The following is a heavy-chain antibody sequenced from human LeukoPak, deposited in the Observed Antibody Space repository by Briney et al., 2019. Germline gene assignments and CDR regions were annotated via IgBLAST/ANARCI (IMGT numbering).Heavy chain of an antibody. D-gene: IGHD6-19*01. V-gene: IGHV3-9*03. CDR2: ISWNSGSI. J-gene: IGHJ4*02. CDR1: GFTFDYYA. Sequence: PGRSLILSCAASGFTFDYYAMHWVRQAPGKGLEWVSGISWNSGSIGYADSVKGRFTISRDNANNSLYLQMNSLRAEGMALYYCAKGTDSSGWIGGGYYFDYWGQGTLVTVSS. CDR3: AKGTDSSGWIGGGYYFDY.